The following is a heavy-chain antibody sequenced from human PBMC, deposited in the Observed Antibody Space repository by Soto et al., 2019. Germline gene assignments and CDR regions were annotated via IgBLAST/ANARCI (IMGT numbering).Heavy chain of an antibody. CDR2: IIPIFGTA. J-gene: IGHJ6*02. CDR1: GGTFSSYA. V-gene: IGHV1-69*13. D-gene: IGHD2-2*03. Sequence: ASVKVSCKASGGTFSSYAISWVRQAPGQGLEWMGGIIPIFGTANYAQKFQGRVTITADESTSTAYMELSSLRSEDTAVYYCARGEDGYCSSTSCYDYYYGMDVWGQGTTVTVSS. CDR3: ARGEDGYCSSTSCYDYYYGMDV.